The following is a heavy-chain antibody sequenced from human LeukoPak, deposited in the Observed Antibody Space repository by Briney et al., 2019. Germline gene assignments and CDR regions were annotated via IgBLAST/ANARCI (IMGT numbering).Heavy chain of an antibody. J-gene: IGHJ4*02. V-gene: IGHV3-21*01. CDR2: ISSSSSFL. D-gene: IGHD1-1*01. CDR1: GFTFSSYS. Sequence: GGSLRLSCAASGFTFSSYSMNWARQAPGKGLEWVSSISSSSSFLYYAASVEGRFTISRDNAKNSLYLQMNSLRVEDTAVYYCARCTTGRTFGSLREIKRSREIDYWGQGTLVTVSS. CDR3: ARCTTGRTFGSLREIKRSREIDY.